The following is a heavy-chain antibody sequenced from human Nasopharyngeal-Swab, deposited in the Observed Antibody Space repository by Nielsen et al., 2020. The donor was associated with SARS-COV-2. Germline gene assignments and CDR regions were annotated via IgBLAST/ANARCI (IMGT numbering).Heavy chain of an antibody. CDR2: TEIGGTT. J-gene: IGHJ1*01. CDR1: GLTVSSTY. D-gene: IGHD2-2*01. CDR3: ARDLGGGYCTTTNCPGS. Sequence: GGSLRLSCAVSGLTVSSTYMSWVRQAPGKGLEWVSVTEIGGTTHYADSVKGRFTISRDNSKNTLYLQMNNVRAEDTAVYYCARDLGGGYCTTTNCPGSWGQGTLVTVSS. V-gene: IGHV3-53*01.